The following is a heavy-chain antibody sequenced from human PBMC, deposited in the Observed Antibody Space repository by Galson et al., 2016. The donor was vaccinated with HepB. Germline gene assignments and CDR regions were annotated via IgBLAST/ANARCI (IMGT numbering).Heavy chain of an antibody. D-gene: IGHD1-26*01. CDR3: ARHSHTVGLDF. J-gene: IGHJ4*02. CDR2: IDDSGNT. Sequence: ETLSLTCAVNGGSFSAYFWTWIHQPPGKGLEWIGEIDDSGNTKYNPSLKGRFTMSVDTSKTQFSLKLSSVTAADTAVYYCARHSHTVGLDFWGQGTLVTVSS. V-gene: IGHV4-34*01. CDR1: GGSFSAYF.